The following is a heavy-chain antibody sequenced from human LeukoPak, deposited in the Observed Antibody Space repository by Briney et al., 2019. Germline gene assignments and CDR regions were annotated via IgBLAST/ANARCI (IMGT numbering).Heavy chain of an antibody. D-gene: IGHD3-9*01. CDR2: IYYSGST. Sequence: SETLSLTCTVSGGSISSYYWSWIRQPPGKGLEWIGYIYYSGSTNYNPSLKSRVTISVDTSKNQFSLKLSSVTAADTAVYYCARDGDDILTGYYGYWGQGTLVTVSS. CDR3: ARDGDDILTGYYGY. V-gene: IGHV4-59*01. J-gene: IGHJ4*02. CDR1: GGSISSYY.